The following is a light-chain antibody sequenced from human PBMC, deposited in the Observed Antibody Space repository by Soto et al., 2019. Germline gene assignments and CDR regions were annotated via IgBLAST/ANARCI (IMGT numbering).Light chain of an antibody. CDR2: KVS. CDR3: MQSTHWPPLT. Sequence: DVVMTQSPLSLSVTLGQPASISCRSSQSLVHSDGNTYLNWFQQRPGQSPRRLIYKVSYRDSGVPDRFSGSGSGTDFTLKISRVEAEDVGIYYSMQSTHWPPLTFGGGTKVEIK. CDR1: QSLVHSDGNTY. V-gene: IGKV2-30*02. J-gene: IGKJ4*01.